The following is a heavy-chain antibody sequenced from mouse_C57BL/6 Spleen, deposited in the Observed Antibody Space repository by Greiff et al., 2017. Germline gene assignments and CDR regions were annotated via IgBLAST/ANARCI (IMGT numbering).Heavy chain of an antibody. V-gene: IGHV14-2*01. Sequence: VQLQQSGAELVKPGASVKLSCTASGFNIKDYYMHWVKQRTEQGLEWIGRIDPEDGEPKSAPKFQGKAPITADTSSNTASLQLSSLTSEDTAVYYCARENYYYGGSNRDYWGQGTTLTVSS. CDR2: IDPEDGEP. D-gene: IGHD1-1*01. CDR1: GFNIKDYY. CDR3: ARENYYYGGSNRDY. J-gene: IGHJ2*01.